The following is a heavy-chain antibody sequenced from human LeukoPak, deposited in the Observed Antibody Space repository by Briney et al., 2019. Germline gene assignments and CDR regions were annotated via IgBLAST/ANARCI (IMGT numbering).Heavy chain of an antibody. CDR3: ARHKTTSTYYYGSLRRYNLIDP. V-gene: IGHV4-34*01. CDR1: GGSFSGFY. CDR2: INYTGST. D-gene: IGHD3-10*01. Sequence: SETLSLTCAVYGGSFSGFYWSWIRHVPGKGLEWIGEINYTGSTSYNPSLKSRVTISVDTSQNQFSLTLSSVTAADTAVYYCARHKTTSTYYYGSLRRYNLIDPWGQGTLATVSS. J-gene: IGHJ5*02.